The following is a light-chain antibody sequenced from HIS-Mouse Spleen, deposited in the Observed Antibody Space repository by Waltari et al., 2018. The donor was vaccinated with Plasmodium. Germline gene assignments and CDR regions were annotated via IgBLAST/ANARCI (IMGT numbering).Light chain of an antibody. CDR1: ALPKKY. CDR3: YSTDSSGNHRV. J-gene: IGLJ3*02. Sequence: SYELTQPPSVSVSPGQKARITCSGDALPKKYAYWYQHKSGQAPVGVIYEDSKRPSGFPERFSGSISGTMSTLTISGAQVEDEADYYCYSTDSSGNHRVFGGGTKLTVL. CDR2: EDS. V-gene: IGLV3-10*01.